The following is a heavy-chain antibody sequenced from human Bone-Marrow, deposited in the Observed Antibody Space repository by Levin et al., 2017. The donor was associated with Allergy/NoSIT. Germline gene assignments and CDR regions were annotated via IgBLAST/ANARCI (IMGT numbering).Heavy chain of an antibody. CDR1: GYTFTSYG. D-gene: IGHD3-3*01. CDR3: ARLIFGVKPYYMDV. Sequence: ASVKVSCKASGYTFTSYGISWVRQAPGQGLEWMGWISAYNGNTNYAQKLQGRVTMTTDTSTSTAYMELRSLRSDDTAVYYCARLIFGVKPYYMDVWGKGTTVTVSS. V-gene: IGHV1-18*01. J-gene: IGHJ6*03. CDR2: ISAYNGNT.